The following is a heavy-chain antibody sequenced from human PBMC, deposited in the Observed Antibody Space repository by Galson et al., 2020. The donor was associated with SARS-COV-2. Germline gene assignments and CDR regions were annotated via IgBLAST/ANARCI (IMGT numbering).Heavy chain of an antibody. J-gene: IGHJ4*02. V-gene: IGHV2-5*01. CDR1: GFSFSTSGVG. CDR2: IYWNDDK. D-gene: IGHD3-22*01. Sequence: ESGPTLVKPTQTLTLTCAFSGFSFSTSGVGVGWNRQPPGKALEWLALIYWNDDKHYNPSLESRLTITKDTSKNQVVLTMTNMDPVDTATYYCVHRYYDRSGYYWGQGTLVTVSS. CDR3: VHRYYDRSGYY.